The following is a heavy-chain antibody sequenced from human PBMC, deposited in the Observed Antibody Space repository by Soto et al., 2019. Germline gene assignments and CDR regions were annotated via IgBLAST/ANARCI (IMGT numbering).Heavy chain of an antibody. J-gene: IGHJ6*02. CDR2: IVPIFGTA. Sequence: SVKVSCKASGGTFSSYAISWVRQAPGQGLEWMGGIVPIFGTANYAQKFQGRVTITADKSTSTAYMELSSLRSEDTAVYYCARGVWSGLGRTYYSGMDVWGQGTTVTVSS. D-gene: IGHD3-3*01. CDR3: ARGVWSGLGRTYYSGMDV. CDR1: GGTFSSYA. V-gene: IGHV1-69*06.